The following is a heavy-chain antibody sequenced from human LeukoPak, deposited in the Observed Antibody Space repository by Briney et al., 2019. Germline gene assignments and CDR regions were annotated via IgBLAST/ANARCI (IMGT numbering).Heavy chain of an antibody. J-gene: IGHJ3*02. CDR1: GFTFSSYG. D-gene: IGHD6-13*01. CDR2: ISYDGSNK. V-gene: IGHV3-30*18. CDR3: ANSVIAAAGFDAFDI. Sequence: GGSLRLSCAASGFTFSSYGMHWVRQAPGKGLEWVAVISYDGSNKYYADSVKGRFTISRDNSKNTPYLQMNSLRAEDTAVYYCANSVIAAAGFDAFDIWGQGTMVTVSS.